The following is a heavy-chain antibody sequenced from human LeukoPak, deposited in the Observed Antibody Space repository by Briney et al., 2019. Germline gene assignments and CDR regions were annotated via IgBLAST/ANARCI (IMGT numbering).Heavy chain of an antibody. J-gene: IGHJ4*02. CDR2: INHSGST. CDR3: AREGMAAAAIDY. V-gene: IGHV4-34*01. D-gene: IGHD6-13*01. CDR1: GGSFSGYY. Sequence: SETLSLTCAVYGGSFSGYYWSWIRQPPGKGLEWIGEINHSGSTNYNPSLKSRVTISLDTSKNQFSLKLTSVTAADTAVYYCAREGMAAAAIDYWGQGNLVTVSS.